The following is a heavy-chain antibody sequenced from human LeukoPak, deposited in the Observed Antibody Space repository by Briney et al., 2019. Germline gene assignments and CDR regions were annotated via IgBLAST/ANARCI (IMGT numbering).Heavy chain of an antibody. CDR2: IIPNFRTS. D-gene: IGHD4-11*01. J-gene: IGHJ1*01. V-gene: IGHV1-69*05. Sequence: SVKVSCKASGGTFSGYSIAWVRQAPGQGLEWMGGIIPNFRTSNYAQKFQGRVTFSTDESAGTGYLELSGLRSEDTAVYYCARPKNSNWETLHHWGQGTLVTVSS. CDR3: ARPKNSNWETLHH. CDR1: GGTFSGYS.